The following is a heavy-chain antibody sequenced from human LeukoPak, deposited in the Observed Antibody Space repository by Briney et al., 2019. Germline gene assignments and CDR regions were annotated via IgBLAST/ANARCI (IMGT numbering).Heavy chain of an antibody. Sequence: WETLCLTCAVYGGSFSGYYWSWIRQPPGKGLEWIGEINHSGSTNYNLSLKSRVTISVDTSKNQFSLKLSSVTAADTAVYYCARAIRDIVVVPVPRGNAFDIWGQGAPDSASS. J-gene: IGHJ3*02. D-gene: IGHD2-2*01. V-gene: IGHV4-34*01. CDR2: INHSGST. CDR1: GGSFSGYY. CDR3: ARAIRDIVVVPVPRGNAFDI.